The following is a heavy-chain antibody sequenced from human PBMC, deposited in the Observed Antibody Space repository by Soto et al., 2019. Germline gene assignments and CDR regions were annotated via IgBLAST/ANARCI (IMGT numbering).Heavy chain of an antibody. CDR1: GGSISSGDYY. D-gene: IGHD1-26*01. V-gene: IGHV4-30-4*01. J-gene: IGHJ4*02. CDR3: ARAVRGSYYDY. Sequence: QVQLQESGPGLVKPSQTLSLTCTVSGGSISSGDYYWSWIRQPPGKGLEWIGYIYYSGSTYYTPSLRGRVTISVDTSTNQFSLKLSSMTAADTAVYYCARAVRGSYYDYWGQGTLVTVSS. CDR2: IYYSGST.